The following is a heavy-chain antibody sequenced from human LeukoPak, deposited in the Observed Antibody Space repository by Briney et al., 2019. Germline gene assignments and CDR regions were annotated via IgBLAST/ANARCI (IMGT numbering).Heavy chain of an antibody. CDR2: IGGSTGNT. V-gene: IGHV3-23*01. CDR3: AKDVNSYCRGDCSDY. J-gene: IGHJ4*02. Sequence: PGGSLRLSCAASGFTFNNYAMTWVRQAPGKGLEWVSVIGGSTGNTYYADSVKGRFTISRDNSKNTVSLEMNSLRAEDTAIYYCAKDVNSYCRGDCSDYWGQGTLVTVSS. CDR1: GFTFNNYA. D-gene: IGHD2-21*01.